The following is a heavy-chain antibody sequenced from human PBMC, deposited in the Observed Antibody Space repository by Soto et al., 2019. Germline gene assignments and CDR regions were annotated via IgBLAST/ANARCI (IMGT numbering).Heavy chain of an antibody. V-gene: IGHV3-23*01. CDR3: AHRPLGYGTSIFAY. Sequence: GGSLRLSCVGSGFTFSNHAMSWVRQAPGKGLEWVSAISDSGGNTYYADSVKGRFTISRGNSKNTLFLQMNSLRAEDTAVYYCAHRPLGYGTSIFAYWGQGTLVIVSA. D-gene: IGHD3-3*01. CDR2: ISDSGGNT. CDR1: GFTFSNHA. J-gene: IGHJ1*01.